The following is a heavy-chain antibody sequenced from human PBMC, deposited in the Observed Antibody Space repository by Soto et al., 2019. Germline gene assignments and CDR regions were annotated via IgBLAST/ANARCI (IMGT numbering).Heavy chain of an antibody. Sequence: PGGSLRLSCAASGFTFSRHAMGWVRQAPGKGLEWVSGIVDDGRDTFYADSVKGRFTISRDNSKNTLYLQMNSLRAEDTAVYYCAKDLILTETVKRQTWGQGTLVTVSS. CDR1: GFTFSRHA. J-gene: IGHJ5*02. D-gene: IGHD2-21*02. V-gene: IGHV3-23*01. CDR2: IVDDGRDT. CDR3: AKDLILTETVKRQT.